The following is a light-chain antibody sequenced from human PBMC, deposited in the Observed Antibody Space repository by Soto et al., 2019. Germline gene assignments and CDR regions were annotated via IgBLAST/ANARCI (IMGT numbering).Light chain of an antibody. CDR1: GSDVGTYNF. Sequence: QSVLTQPPSASGSPGQSVSISCTGTGSDVGTYNFVSWYQQHPGKAPKLLIYEVTKRPSGVPDRFSGSKFGNTASLTVSGLQAEDEAEYFCSSYTSTMTNVFGSGTKVTVL. CDR2: EVT. J-gene: IGLJ1*01. CDR3: SSYTSTMTNV. V-gene: IGLV2-8*01.